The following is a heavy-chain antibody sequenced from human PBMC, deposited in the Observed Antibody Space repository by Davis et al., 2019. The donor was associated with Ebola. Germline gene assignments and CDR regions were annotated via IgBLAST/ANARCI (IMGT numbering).Heavy chain of an antibody. D-gene: IGHD2-2*01. CDR3: ARGGLVPAALYL. Sequence: PSQTLSPTCTVSGASMTSYYWSWIRQPPGKGLEWIGYIAYTGNTIYNPSLKSRVTISGATSKKQFPPRLSSVTAADTAVYYCARGGLVPAALYLWGQGTMVTVSS. CDR2: IAYTGNT. CDR1: GASMTSYY. J-gene: IGHJ3*01. V-gene: IGHV4-59*01.